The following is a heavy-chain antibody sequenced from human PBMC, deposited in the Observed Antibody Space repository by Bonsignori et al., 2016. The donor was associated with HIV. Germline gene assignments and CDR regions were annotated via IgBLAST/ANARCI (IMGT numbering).Heavy chain of an antibody. D-gene: IGHD6-13*01. J-gene: IGHJ4*02. V-gene: IGHV4-39*07. CDR2: VFYRGNA. Sequence: WIRQPPGKGLEWIGSVFYRGNADYNPALKSRATISVDTSKNHFSLTLTSVTDADTAVYFCARGSCSFSSCYIHYFERWGQGLQVTVSS. CDR3: ARGSCSFSSCYIHYFER.